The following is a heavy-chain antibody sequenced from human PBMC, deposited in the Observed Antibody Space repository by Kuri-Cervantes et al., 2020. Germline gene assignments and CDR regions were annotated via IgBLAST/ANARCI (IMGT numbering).Heavy chain of an antibody. CDR1: GGSFSGYF. CDR2: MYNSGRT. J-gene: IGHJ3*02. Sequence: SETLSLTCAVYGGSFSGYFWSWIRQPPGKGLEWIGYMYNSGRTSYIPSLKSRVTISVDMSKNQFSLKLSSVTAADTAVYYCARNYGDYPHDAFDIWGQGTMVTVSS. V-gene: IGHV4-59*01. CDR3: ARNYGDYPHDAFDI. D-gene: IGHD4-17*01.